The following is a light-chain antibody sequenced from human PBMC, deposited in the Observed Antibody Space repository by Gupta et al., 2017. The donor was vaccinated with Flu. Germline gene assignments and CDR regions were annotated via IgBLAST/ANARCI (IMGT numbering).Light chain of an antibody. J-gene: IGLJ3*02. CDR2: EDN. CDR3: QSVDITATWV. V-gene: IGLV3-25*03. CDR1: ALPNQY. Sequence: SFDLTQPPSVSVSPGQTARITCSGDALPNQYTYWYQQKPGQAPVLIIFEDNERLSGIPVRFSGSTSGTTVTLTISGVQAEDEADYYCQSVDITATWVFGGGTKLTVL.